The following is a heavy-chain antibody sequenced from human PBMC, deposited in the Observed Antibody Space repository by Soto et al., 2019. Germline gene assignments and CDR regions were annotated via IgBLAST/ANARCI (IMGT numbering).Heavy chain of an antibody. V-gene: IGHV1-8*01. CDR2: MNPNSGNT. Sequence: ASVKVSCKASGYTFTSYDINWVRQATGQGLEWMGWMNPNSGNTGYAQKFQGRVTMTKNTLYLQMSSLKVEDTAMYHCVTWGGIEARNLDHWGQGTLVTVSS. D-gene: IGHD6-6*01. CDR1: GYTFTSYD. J-gene: IGHJ4*02. CDR3: VTWGGIEARNLDH.